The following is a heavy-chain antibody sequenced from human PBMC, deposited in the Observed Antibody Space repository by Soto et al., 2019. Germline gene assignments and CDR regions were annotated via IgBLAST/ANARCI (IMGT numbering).Heavy chain of an antibody. CDR3: AGMLVPDSRLSGLDS. CDR2: VNHLGTT. J-gene: IGHJ4*02. V-gene: IGHV4-39*01. Sequence: PSETLSLTCTVSGGSIGSSDYYWGWIRQPPEKGLEWIGNVNHLGTTYYNPSLRGRVTISADMSKNQFSLKLNSVTAADTAVYYCAGMLVPDSRLSGLDSCGQGTRVTVSS. CDR1: GGSIGSSDYY. D-gene: IGHD2-21*02.